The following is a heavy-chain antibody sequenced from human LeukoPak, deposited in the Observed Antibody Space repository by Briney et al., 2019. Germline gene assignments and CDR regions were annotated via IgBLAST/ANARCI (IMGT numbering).Heavy chain of an antibody. J-gene: IGHJ1*01. V-gene: IGHV3-30*18. CDR1: GFTFSSYG. CDR2: ISYDGSNK. Sequence: GGSLRLSCAASGFTFSSYGMHWVRQAPGKGLEWVAVISYDGSNKYYADSVKGRFTISRDNSKNALYLQMNSLRPEDTAVYYCAKDQFSSGFEYFQHWGQGTLVTVSS. D-gene: IGHD6-19*01. CDR3: AKDQFSSGFEYFQH.